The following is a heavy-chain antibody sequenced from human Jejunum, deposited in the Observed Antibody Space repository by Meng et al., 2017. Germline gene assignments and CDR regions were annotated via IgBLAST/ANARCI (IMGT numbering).Heavy chain of an antibody. CDR2: ISQDGSGI. D-gene: IGHD6-13*01. Sequence: GESLKISCTASGFTLSRYSMNWVRQAPGKGLEWVATISQDGSGIYYVDSVRGRFTISRDNAKNSLYLQMNSLRAEDTAVYYCAGEAWHSSSLKVDIWGQGTLVTVSS. CDR1: GFTLSRYS. V-gene: IGHV3-7*01. J-gene: IGHJ4*02. CDR3: AGEAWHSSSLKVDI.